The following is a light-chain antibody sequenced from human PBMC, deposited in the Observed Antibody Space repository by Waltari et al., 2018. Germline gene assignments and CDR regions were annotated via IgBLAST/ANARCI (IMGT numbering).Light chain of an antibody. CDR2: GAS. Sequence: IVMTQSPATLPVSPGERATLSCRASQSVSSSLAWYQQKPGQAPRLLVYGASTRATGIPASFSGSGSGTEFTLTISSLQSEDFAVYYCQQYNNWWTFGQGTKVEIK. J-gene: IGKJ1*01. V-gene: IGKV3-15*01. CDR1: QSVSSS. CDR3: QQYNNWWT.